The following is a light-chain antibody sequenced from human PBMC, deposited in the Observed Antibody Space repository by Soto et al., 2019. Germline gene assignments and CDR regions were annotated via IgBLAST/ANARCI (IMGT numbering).Light chain of an antibody. CDR1: QSVSSN. CDR2: GAS. J-gene: IGKJ1*01. Sequence: EIAMTQPPATLSVSPGERATLSCRASQSVSSNLAWYQQKPGQAPRLLIYGASSRATGIPDRFSGSGSGTDFTLTISRLEPEDFAVYYCQQYGSSPWTFGQGTKVDIK. V-gene: IGKV3-20*01. CDR3: QQYGSSPWT.